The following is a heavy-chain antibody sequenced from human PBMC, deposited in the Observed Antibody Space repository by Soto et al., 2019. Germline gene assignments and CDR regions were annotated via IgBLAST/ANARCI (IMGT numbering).Heavy chain of an antibody. J-gene: IGHJ5*02. Sequence: SVKVSCKASGGTFGSYAISWVRQAPGQGLEWMGGIIPIFSTPNYAQKYQGRVTITADESTSTAYMELSSLSSEDTAVYYCARPIQYYFDTSAQSAWFDPWGQGTLVTVSS. V-gene: IGHV1-69*13. CDR3: ARPIQYYFDTSAQSAWFDP. CDR2: IIPIFSTP. D-gene: IGHD3-22*01. CDR1: GGTFGSYA.